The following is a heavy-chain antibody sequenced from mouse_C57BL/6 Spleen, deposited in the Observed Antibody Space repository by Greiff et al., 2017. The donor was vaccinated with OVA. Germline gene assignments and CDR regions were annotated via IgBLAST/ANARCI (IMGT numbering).Heavy chain of an antibody. Sequence: QDQLQQSGPELVKPGASVKISCKASGYAFSSSWMNWVKQRPGKGLEWIGRIYPGDGDTNYNGKFKGKATLTADKSSSTAYMQLSSLTSEDSAVYFCARSSSGYPAWFAYWGQGTLVTVSA. CDR1: GYAFSSSW. CDR3: ARSSSGYPAWFAY. CDR2: IYPGDGDT. J-gene: IGHJ3*01. V-gene: IGHV1-82*01. D-gene: IGHD3-2*02.